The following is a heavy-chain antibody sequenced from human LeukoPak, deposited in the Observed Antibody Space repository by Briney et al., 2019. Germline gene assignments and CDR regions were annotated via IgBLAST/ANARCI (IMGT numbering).Heavy chain of an antibody. Sequence: GGSLRLSCAASGFTFSNYEMNWVRQAPGKGLEWVSYISSSGSTIHDADSVKGRFTISRDNAKNSLYLQVNSLRAEDTAVYYCASRRDLPYFFDFWGQGTLVTVSS. CDR3: ASRRDLPYFFDF. J-gene: IGHJ4*02. CDR2: ISSSGSTI. D-gene: IGHD5-24*01. CDR1: GFTFSNYE. V-gene: IGHV3-48*03.